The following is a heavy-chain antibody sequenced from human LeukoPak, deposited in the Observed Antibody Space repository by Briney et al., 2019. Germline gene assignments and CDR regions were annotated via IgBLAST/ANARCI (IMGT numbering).Heavy chain of an antibody. D-gene: IGHD2-2*01. CDR2: VSGGGDIT. CDR1: GFTFGSYV. CDR3: AKGECSSSSCPLGY. Sequence: GGSLRLSCAASGFTFGSYVMTWVRQAPGKGLEWVSVVSGGGDITYYADSVKGRFTISRDNSRNTLYLQMNGLRAEDTAVYYCAKGECSSSSCPLGYWGQGTLVAVSS. J-gene: IGHJ4*02. V-gene: IGHV3-23*01.